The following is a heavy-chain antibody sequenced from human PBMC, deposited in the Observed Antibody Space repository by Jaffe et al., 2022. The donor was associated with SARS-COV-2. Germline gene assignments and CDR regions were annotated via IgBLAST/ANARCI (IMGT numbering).Heavy chain of an antibody. CDR3: LKVRSDTCYSLEG. V-gene: IGHV3-15*01. CDR2: IKSRGGGGTT. Sequence: EVQVVESGGGLVKPGGSLRLSCVGSGFNFNYAWMTWVRQAPGKGLEWVALIKSRGGGGTTHYAAPVEGRFTISRDDSRNTVYLQMNSLKTEDTAVYYCLKVRSDTCYSLEGWGQGALVTVSS. J-gene: IGHJ4*02. CDR1: GFNFNYAW. D-gene: IGHD2-21*02.